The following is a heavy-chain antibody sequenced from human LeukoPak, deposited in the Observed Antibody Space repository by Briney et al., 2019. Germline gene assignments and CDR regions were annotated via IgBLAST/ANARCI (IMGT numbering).Heavy chain of an antibody. J-gene: IGHJ6*03. CDR2: ISSSSSYI. D-gene: IGHD4-23*01. CDR3: ARVRDGGNSYYYYYYMDV. V-gene: IGHV3-21*01. CDR1: GFTFSSYS. Sequence: TGGSLRLSCAASGFTFSSYSMNWVRQAPGKGLEWVSSISSSSSYIYYADSVKGRFTISRDNAKNSLYLQMNSLRAEDTAVYYCARVRDGGNSYYYYYYMDVWGKGTTVTVSS.